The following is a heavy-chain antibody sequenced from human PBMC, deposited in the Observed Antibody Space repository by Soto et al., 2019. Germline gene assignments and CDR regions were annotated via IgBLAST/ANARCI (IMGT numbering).Heavy chain of an antibody. D-gene: IGHD6-25*01. CDR3: ARMWSGYNSH. J-gene: IGHJ4*02. CDR1: GGSISSSTYY. CDR2: INHSRST. V-gene: IGHV4-39*07. Sequence: SETLSLTCTVSGGSISSSTYYWSWIRQPPGKGLEWIGEINHSRSTNYNPSLKSRVTISVDTSKNQFSLKLSSVTAADTAVYYCARMWSGYNSHWGQGTLVTVSS.